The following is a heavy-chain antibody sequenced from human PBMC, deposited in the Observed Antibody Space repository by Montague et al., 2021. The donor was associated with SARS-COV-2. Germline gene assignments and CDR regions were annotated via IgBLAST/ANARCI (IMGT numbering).Heavy chain of an antibody. D-gene: IGHD6-19*01. CDR2: ISISGST. J-gene: IGHJ4*02. Sequence: TLSLTCTVSGGSFSSGSYYWSWIRQPAGKGLEWIGRISISGSTNYNPSLKSRVTISVDTSKNQFSLKLSSATAADTAVYYCARDIAVAGLFDYWGQGTLVTVSS. CDR3: ARDIAVAGLFDY. V-gene: IGHV4-61*02. CDR1: GGSFSSGSYY.